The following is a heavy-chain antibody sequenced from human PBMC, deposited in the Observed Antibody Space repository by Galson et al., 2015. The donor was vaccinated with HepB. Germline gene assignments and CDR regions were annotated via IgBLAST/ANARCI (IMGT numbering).Heavy chain of an antibody. D-gene: IGHD2-21*02. CDR3: AKDVGVTYLYNFDY. V-gene: IGHV3-23*01. CDR2: ISGSGGST. Sequence: SLRLSCAASGFTFNHYAMNWVRQAPGKGLEWVSAISGSGGSTYYADSVKGRFTISRDNSKNTLYLQMESLRAEDTAVYYCAKDVGVTYLYNFDYWGQGTLVTVSS. CDR1: GFTFNHYA. J-gene: IGHJ4*02.